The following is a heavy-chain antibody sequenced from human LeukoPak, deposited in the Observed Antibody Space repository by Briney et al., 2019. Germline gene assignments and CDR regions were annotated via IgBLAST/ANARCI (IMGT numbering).Heavy chain of an antibody. V-gene: IGHV4-4*07. CDR2: IYTTGRA. D-gene: IGHD5-18*01. CDR3: ARHGYTASHFFLDY. J-gene: IGHJ4*02. CDR1: TGSINSYY. Sequence: SETLSLICTVSTGSINSYYWGWVRQPAGRGLEWIGRIYTTGRADCDPSLQSRVAMSIDTSQKQFSLILKSVTAADTATYFCARHGYTASHFFLDYWSQGTPVTVSS.